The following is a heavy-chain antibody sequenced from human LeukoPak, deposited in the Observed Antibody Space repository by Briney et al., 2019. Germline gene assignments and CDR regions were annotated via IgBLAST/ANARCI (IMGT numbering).Heavy chain of an antibody. Sequence: GASVKVSCKASGYTFTSYGISWVRQAPGQGLEWMGWINPNSGGTNYAQKFQGRVTMTRDTSISTAYMELSRLRSDDTAVYYCARGSGYDSSSSWYHYYYMDVWGKGTTVTISS. J-gene: IGHJ6*03. CDR3: ARGSGYDSSSSWYHYYYMDV. CDR2: INPNSGGT. V-gene: IGHV1-2*02. CDR1: GYTFTSYG. D-gene: IGHD6-13*01.